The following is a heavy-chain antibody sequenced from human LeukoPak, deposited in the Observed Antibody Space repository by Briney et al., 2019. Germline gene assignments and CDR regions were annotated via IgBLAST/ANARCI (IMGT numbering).Heavy chain of an antibody. D-gene: IGHD3-22*01. CDR3: ARLDYYDSSGASWGLLSY. CDR1: GYSFTSYW. Sequence: GESLKISCKGSGYSFTSYWIGWVRQMPGKGLEWMGIIYPGDSDTRYSPSFQGQVTISADKSISTAYLQWSSLKASDTAMYYCARLDYYDSSGASWGLLSYWGQGTLVTVSS. V-gene: IGHV5-51*01. CDR2: IYPGDSDT. J-gene: IGHJ4*02.